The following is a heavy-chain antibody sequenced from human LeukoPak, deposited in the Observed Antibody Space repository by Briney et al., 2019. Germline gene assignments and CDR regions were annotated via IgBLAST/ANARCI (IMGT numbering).Heavy chain of an antibody. CDR3: AKSHASIWNVYDY. CDR1: GFTFSSYS. J-gene: IGHJ4*02. CDR2: ISSSSSYI. Sequence: PGGSLRLSCAASGFTFSSYSMNWVRPAPGKGREWVSSISSSSSYIYYADSVKGRFTISRDNAKNSLYLQMNSLRAEDTAVYYCAKSHASIWNVYDYWGQGTLVTVSS. D-gene: IGHD1-1*01. V-gene: IGHV3-21*04.